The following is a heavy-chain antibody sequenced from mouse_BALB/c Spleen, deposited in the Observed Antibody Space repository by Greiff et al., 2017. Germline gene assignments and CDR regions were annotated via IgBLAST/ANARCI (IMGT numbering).Heavy chain of an antibody. V-gene: IGHV1S135*01. Sequence: VQLKQSGPELMKPGASVKISCKASGYSFTSYYMHWVKQSHGKSLEWIGYIDPFNGGTSYNQKFKGKATLTVDKSSSTAYMHLSSLTSEDSAVYYCARGDYGSSPDYWGQGTTLTVSS. J-gene: IGHJ2*01. CDR3: ARGDYGSSPDY. D-gene: IGHD1-1*01. CDR2: IDPFNGGT. CDR1: GYSFTSYY.